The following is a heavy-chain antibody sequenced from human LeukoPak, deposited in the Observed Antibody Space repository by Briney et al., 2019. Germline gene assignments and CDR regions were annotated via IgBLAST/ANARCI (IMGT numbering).Heavy chain of an antibody. V-gene: IGHV3-53*01. CDR1: GFTVSSNY. Sequence: PGGSLRLSCAASGFTVSSNYMSWVRPAPGKGLEWVSVIYSGGSTYYADSVKGRFTISRDNSKNTLYLQMNSLRAEGTAVYYCAKWPEPYIRDCSGGSCYPFDYWGQGTLVTVSS. CDR2: IYSGGST. D-gene: IGHD2-15*01. CDR3: AKWPEPYIRDCSGGSCYPFDY. J-gene: IGHJ4*02.